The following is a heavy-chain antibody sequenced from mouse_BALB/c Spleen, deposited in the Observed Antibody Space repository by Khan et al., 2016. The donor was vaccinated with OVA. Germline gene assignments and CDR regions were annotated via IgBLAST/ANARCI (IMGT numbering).Heavy chain of an antibody. D-gene: IGHD1-1*01. CDR3: ARRGLRWDFDY. V-gene: IGHV1-7*01. CDR2: INPSTGYT. CDR1: GYTFINYW. Sequence: VQLQQSGAELAKPGASVKMSCKASGYTFINYWILWVKQRPGQGLEWIGYINPSTGYTEYNQNFKDKATLTADKSYSTAYMQLSSLTSEDSAVDYCARRGLRWDFDYWGQGTTRTVSS. J-gene: IGHJ2*01.